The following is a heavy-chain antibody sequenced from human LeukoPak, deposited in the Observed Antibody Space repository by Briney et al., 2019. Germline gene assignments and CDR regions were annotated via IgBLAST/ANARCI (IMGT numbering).Heavy chain of an antibody. J-gene: IGHJ6*03. CDR1: GLTFSGAA. D-gene: IGHD3-3*01. CDR2: IRSKANSYAT. CDR3: TGTGKYYDFWSGYGDYYYMDV. Sequence: GGSLRLSCASSGLTFSGAAMHWVRQASGKGLEWVGRIRSKANSYATAYAASGKGRFTISRDDSKNTAYLQMNSLKTEDTAVYYCTGTGKYYDFWSGYGDYYYMDVWGKGTTVTVSS. V-gene: IGHV3-73*01.